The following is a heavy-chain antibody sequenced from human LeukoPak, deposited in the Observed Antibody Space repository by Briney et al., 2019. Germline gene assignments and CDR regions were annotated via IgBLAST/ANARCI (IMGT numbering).Heavy chain of an antibody. CDR1: GYTFTGYY. Sequence: ASVKVSCKASGYTFTGYYMHWVRQAPGQGLEWMGWINPNSGGTNYAQKFQGRVTMTRDTSISTAYMELSRLRSDDTAVYYCARDQRIQLWLLAPTNQYYFVYWGQGTLVTVSS. CDR3: ARDQRIQLWLLAPTNQYYFVY. V-gene: IGHV1-2*02. D-gene: IGHD5-18*01. J-gene: IGHJ4*02. CDR2: INPNSGGT.